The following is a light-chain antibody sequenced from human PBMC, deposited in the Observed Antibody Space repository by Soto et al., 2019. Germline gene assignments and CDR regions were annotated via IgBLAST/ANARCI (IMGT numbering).Light chain of an antibody. CDR2: EVS. J-gene: IGLJ2*01. CDR1: GSDIGAYNY. CDR3: SSYTTRSTSVV. Sequence: QSDLTQPASVSGSPGQSITISCTGTGSDIGAYNYVSWYQHHPGKAPKLILFEVSNRPSGVSTRFSGSKSGNTASLSISGLQAEDEADYYCSSYTTRSTSVVFGGGTKLTVL. V-gene: IGLV2-14*01.